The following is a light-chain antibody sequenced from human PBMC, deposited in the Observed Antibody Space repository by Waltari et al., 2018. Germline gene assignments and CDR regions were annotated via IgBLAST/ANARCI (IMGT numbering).Light chain of an antibody. CDR2: DVS. V-gene: IGLV2-14*01. CDR1: SNDVGGYNS. CDR3: SSQSSNDVVL. J-gene: IGLJ2*01. Sequence: QSALTQPASVSGSPGQSVTIFCAGTSNDVGGYNSVTWYQEHPGQAPRIIIYDVSHRPSWVSGRFSGSKCGNTASLTISGLQAEDEADYYCSSQSSNDVVLFGGGTKLTVL.